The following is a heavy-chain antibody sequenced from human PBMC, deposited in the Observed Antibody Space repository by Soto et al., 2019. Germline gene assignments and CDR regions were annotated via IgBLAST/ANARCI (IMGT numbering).Heavy chain of an antibody. CDR3: ARLEYSSPLDAFDI. CDR2: IVPIFGTA. Sequence: SVKVSCKASGGTFSSYAISWVRQAPGQGLEWMGGIVPIFGTANYAQKFQGRVTITADESTGTAYMELSSLRSEDTAVYYCARLEYSSPLDAFDIWGQGTMVTVSS. J-gene: IGHJ3*02. D-gene: IGHD6-6*01. CDR1: GGTFSSYA. V-gene: IGHV1-69*13.